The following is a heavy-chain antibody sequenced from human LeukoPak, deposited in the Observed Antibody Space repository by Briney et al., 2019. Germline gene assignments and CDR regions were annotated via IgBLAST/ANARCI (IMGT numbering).Heavy chain of an antibody. V-gene: IGHV3-23*01. D-gene: IGHD3-16*01. CDR1: GFTFSSYA. J-gene: IGHJ4*02. CDR2: ISGSGGST. CDR3: APHSSPGTYNFDY. Sequence: GGSLRLSCAASGFTFSSYAMSWVHQAPGKGLEWVSAISGSGGSTYYADSVKGRFTISRDNSKNTLYLQMNSLRAEDTAVYYCAPHSSPGTYNFDYWGQGTLVTVSS.